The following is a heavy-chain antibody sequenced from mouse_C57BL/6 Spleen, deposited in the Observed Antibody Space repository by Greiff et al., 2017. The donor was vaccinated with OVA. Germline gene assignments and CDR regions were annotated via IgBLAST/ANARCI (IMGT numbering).Heavy chain of an antibody. CDR1: GYTFTSYW. CDR3: AREGGNYVRFAY. Sequence: VKLQQPGAELVRPGSSVKLSCKASGYTFTSYWMDWVKQRPGQGLEWIGNIYPSDSETHYNQKFKDKATLTVDKSSSTAYMQLSSLTSEDSAVYYCAREGGNYVRFAYWGQGTLVTVSA. J-gene: IGHJ3*01. D-gene: IGHD2-1*01. V-gene: IGHV1-61*01. CDR2: IYPSDSET.